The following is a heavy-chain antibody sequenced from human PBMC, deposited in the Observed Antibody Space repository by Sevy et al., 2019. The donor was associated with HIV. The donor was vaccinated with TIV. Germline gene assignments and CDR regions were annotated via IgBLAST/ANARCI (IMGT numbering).Heavy chain of an antibody. D-gene: IGHD3-16*01. V-gene: IGHV3-15*01. CDR3: TPDSQKGEFRSYYYGIDV. J-gene: IGHJ6*02. CDR1: GFTFSNAW. Sequence: GGSLRLSCAASGFTFSNAWMSWVRQAPGKGLEWVGPIKSKTDGGTTDYAEPVKGRFTISRDDSKNTLDLQMNSLKTEDTAVYYCTPDSQKGEFRSYYYGIDVGGQGTTVTVSS. CDR2: IKSKTDGGTT.